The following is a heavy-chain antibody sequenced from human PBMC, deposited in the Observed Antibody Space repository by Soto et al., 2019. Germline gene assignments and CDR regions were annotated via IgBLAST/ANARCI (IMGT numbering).Heavy chain of an antibody. V-gene: IGHV4-30-4*01. J-gene: IGHJ4*02. CDR3: AREPDLPMARQDF. D-gene: IGHD3-10*01. Sequence: SQMMRLTWTVSCGSIISADGFRTCLSQPPGKGLEWLVYIYYSGTTYYNPSLKGRLIISIDTSRNQFSLSLNSVTAADTAVYFWAREPDLPMARQDFWGQAAQVTVS. CDR2: IYYSGTT. CDR1: CGSIISADGF.